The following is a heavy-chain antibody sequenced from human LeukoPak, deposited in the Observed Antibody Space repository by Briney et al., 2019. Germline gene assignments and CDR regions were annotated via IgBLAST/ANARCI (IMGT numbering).Heavy chain of an antibody. CDR3: ARGRKDVAIVPTAVLGVWFDP. CDR1: GGSLSGHY. D-gene: IGHD2-15*01. J-gene: IGHJ5*02. V-gene: IGHV4-34*01. CDR2: INHSGSA. Sequence: SETLSLTCGVYGGSLSGHYWSWIRQPPGKGLEWIGEINHSGSANYNSSLKSRVSISVGTSRNHFSLRLNSVTAADTALYFCARGRKDVAIVPTAVLGVWFDPWGQGTLVTVSS.